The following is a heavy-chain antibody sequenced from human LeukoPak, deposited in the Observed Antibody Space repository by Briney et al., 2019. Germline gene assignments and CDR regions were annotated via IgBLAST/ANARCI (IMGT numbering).Heavy chain of an antibody. J-gene: IGHJ6*03. CDR2: MNPNSGNT. CDR3: ARRARLTSYYYYMDV. CDR1: GYTFTSYD. V-gene: IGHV1-8*01. Sequence: ASVKLSCKASGYTFTSYDINWERQATGQGLEWMGWMNPNSGNTGYAQKFQGRVTMTRNTSISTAYMELSSLRSEDTAVYYCARRARLTSYYYYMDVWGKGTTVTVSS. D-gene: IGHD4-11*01.